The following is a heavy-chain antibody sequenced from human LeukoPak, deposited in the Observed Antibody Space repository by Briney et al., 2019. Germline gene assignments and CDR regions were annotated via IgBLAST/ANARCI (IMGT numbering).Heavy chain of an antibody. D-gene: IGHD2/OR15-2a*01. CDR1: GFTFNRYA. J-gene: IGHJ4*02. V-gene: IGHV3-30*04. Sequence: SGGSLRLSCAASGFTFNRYAMHWVRQAPGKGLEWLAVISFDGTKEYSAGSVKGRFSISRDNSKNTVFLQMNSLRLDDTAVYYCVSFYETYWGRGTLVTVSS. CDR3: VSFYETY. CDR2: ISFDGTKE.